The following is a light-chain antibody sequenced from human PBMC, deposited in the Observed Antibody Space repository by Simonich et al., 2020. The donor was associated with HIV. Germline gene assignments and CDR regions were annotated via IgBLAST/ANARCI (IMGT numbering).Light chain of an antibody. CDR3: QQYKNWPPWT. CDR2: WAS. CDR1: QSVLYSSNNKNY. V-gene: IGKV4-1*01. J-gene: IGKJ1*01. Sequence: DIVMTQSPDSLAVSLGERATINCKSSQSVLYSSNNKNYLAWYQQKPGQPPKLLIYWASTRESGVPDRFSGSGSGTDFTLTISSLQSEDFAVYYCQQYKNWPPWTFGQGTNVEIK.